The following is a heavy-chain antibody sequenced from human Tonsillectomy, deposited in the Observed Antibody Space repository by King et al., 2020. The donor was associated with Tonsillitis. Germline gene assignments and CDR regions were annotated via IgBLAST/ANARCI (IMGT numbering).Heavy chain of an antibody. Sequence: VQLVESGGGVVQPGRSLRLSCAASGFTFSSYAMHWVRQAPGKGLEWVAVISYDGSNKYYADSVKGRFTISRDNSKNTLYLQMNSLRAEDTAVYYCARCGGDCYGLDYFDYWGRGTLVTVSS. CDR2: ISYDGSNK. D-gene: IGHD2-21*02. J-gene: IGHJ4*02. V-gene: IGHV3-30*04. CDR3: ARCGGDCYGLDYFDY. CDR1: GFTFSSYA.